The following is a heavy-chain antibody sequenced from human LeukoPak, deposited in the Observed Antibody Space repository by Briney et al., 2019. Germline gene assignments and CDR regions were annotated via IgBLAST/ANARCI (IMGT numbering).Heavy chain of an antibody. CDR2: IRQDGSEK. CDR3: ARDGTAAGLYFDL. D-gene: IGHD6-13*01. J-gene: IGHJ4*01. CDR1: GFTFTDYW. V-gene: IGHV3-7*01. Sequence: GGSLRLSCAVSGFTFTDYWMNWGRQAPGKELEWVASIRQDGSEKTYVDSVKGRFTISRDNTKNSLSLQLNSLRVEDTAVYYCARDGTAAGLYFDLWGQGTLVTVSS.